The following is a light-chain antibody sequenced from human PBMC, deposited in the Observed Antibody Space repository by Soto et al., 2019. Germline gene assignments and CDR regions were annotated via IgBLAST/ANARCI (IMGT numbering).Light chain of an antibody. CDR3: QQYDNLQIT. J-gene: IGKJ5*01. V-gene: IGKV1-33*01. CDR2: DAT. CDR1: QYIANY. Sequence: DIQMTQSPSSLSAPVGDRVTITCQASQYIANYLNWYQQRPGKAPKLLIYDATNLETGVPSRFSGSRSGTDFTFTISSLQPEDVATYYCQQYDNLQITFGQGTRLEIK.